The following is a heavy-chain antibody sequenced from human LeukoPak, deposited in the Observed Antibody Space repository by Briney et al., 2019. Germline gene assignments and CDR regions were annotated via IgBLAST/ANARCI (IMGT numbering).Heavy chain of an antibody. D-gene: IGHD3-10*01. Sequence: PSETLSLTCAVYGGSFSGYYWSWIRQPPGKGLEWIGEINHSGSTNYNPSLKSRVTISVDTSKNQFSLKLSSVTAADTAVYYCARGRGSGSSIRGHDYWGQGTLVTVYS. V-gene: IGHV4-34*01. CDR2: INHSGST. CDR1: GGSFSGYY. CDR3: ARGRGSGSSIRGHDY. J-gene: IGHJ4*02.